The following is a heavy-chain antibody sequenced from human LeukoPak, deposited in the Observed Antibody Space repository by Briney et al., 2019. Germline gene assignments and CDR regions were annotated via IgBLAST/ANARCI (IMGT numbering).Heavy chain of an antibody. CDR2: ISRSGGNS. CDR3: AGIVATDYFDY. Sequence: GGSLRLSCEASGFTQNAMGWVRQAPGKGLEWVASISRSGGNSHYADSVKGRFTISRDNSKNTMYLQMDSLRAEDTAVYYCAGIVATDYFDYWGQGTLVTVSS. V-gene: IGHV3-23*01. J-gene: IGHJ4*02. CDR1: GFTQNA. D-gene: IGHD5-12*01.